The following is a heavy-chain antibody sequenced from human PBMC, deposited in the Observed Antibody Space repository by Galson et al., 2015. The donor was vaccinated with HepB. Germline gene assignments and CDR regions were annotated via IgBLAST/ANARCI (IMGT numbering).Heavy chain of an antibody. J-gene: IGHJ4*02. V-gene: IGHV3-30*04. Sequence: SLRLSCAASGFTFSSYPVHWVRQAPGKGLEWVAVISYDGSNKYYADSVKGRFTISRDNSKNTLYLQMNSLRPEDTALYYCARDNTKLGYDGVFDYWGQGTLVTVSS. D-gene: IGHD5-12*01. CDR3: ARDNTKLGYDGVFDY. CDR1: GFTFSSYP. CDR2: ISYDGSNK.